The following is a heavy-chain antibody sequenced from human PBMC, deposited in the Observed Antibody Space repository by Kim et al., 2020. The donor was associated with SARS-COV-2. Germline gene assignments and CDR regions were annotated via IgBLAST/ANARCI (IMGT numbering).Heavy chain of an antibody. CDR1: GGSIRTALYF. CDR3: VGLSSKGGHVYGIMEY. V-gene: IGHV4-39*01. D-gene: IGHD5-18*01. J-gene: IGHJ1*01. Sequence: SDTLSLTCNVSGGSIRTALYFWGWIRQPPGKALEWIGTIYHHGSTYYNPSLRSRVDLSVDTSKNVFSLTLTSVTAADSAVYYCVGLSSKGGHVYGIMEY. CDR2: IYHHGST.